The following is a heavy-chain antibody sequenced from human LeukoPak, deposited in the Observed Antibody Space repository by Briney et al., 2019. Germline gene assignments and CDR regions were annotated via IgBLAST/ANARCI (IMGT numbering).Heavy chain of an antibody. CDR3: AKAHYMITFGGVDY. CDR1: GFTFSSYA. Sequence: GGSLRLSCAASGFTFSSYAMHWVRQAPGKGLEWVAVISYDGSNKYYADSVKGRFTISRDNSKNTLYLHMNSLRAEDTAVYYCAKAHYMITFGGVDYWGQGTLVTVSS. D-gene: IGHD3-16*01. CDR2: ISYDGSNK. V-gene: IGHV3-30*04. J-gene: IGHJ4*02.